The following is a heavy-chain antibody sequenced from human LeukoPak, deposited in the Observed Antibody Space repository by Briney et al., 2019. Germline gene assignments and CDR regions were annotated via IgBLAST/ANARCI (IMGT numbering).Heavy chain of an antibody. Sequence: LSQTLSLTCAISGDSVSSNSAAWNWIRQSPSRGLEWLGRTYYRSKWYHDYAVSVKSRITINPDTSKNQFSLQLNSVTPEDTAVYYCARASGWYERGPDYYYYYMDVWGKGTTVTVSS. D-gene: IGHD6-19*01. CDR1: GDSVSSNSAA. CDR3: ARASGWYERGPDYYYYYMDV. J-gene: IGHJ6*03. V-gene: IGHV6-1*01. CDR2: TYYRSKWYH.